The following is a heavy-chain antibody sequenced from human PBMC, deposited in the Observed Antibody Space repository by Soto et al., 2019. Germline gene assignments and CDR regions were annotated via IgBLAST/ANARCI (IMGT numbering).Heavy chain of an antibody. D-gene: IGHD3-16*01. V-gene: IGHV5-51*03. CDR1: GYRFTDYW. J-gene: IGHJ5*02. Sequence: EVQLVQSGAEVKKPGDSLTISCKGSGYRFTDYWIGWVRQMPGKGLDLLGIIYPTDSDTIYSPSFQGQVTISADKSINTAYLQWSSLKASDTAIYYCARLGSGTYRPNDWFDPWGQGTQVTVSS. CDR3: ARLGSGTYRPNDWFDP. CDR2: IYPTDSDT.